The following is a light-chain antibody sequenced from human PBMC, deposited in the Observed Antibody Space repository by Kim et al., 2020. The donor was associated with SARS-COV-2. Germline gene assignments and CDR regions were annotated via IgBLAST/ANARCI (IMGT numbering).Light chain of an antibody. CDR2: GAS. J-gene: IGKJ1*01. CDR1: QSVSSNY. V-gene: IGKV3-20*01. Sequence: SPGERATLSCRASQSVSSNYLAWYQQKPGQAPRVLIYGASDRATGIPDRFSGSGSGTDFTLTISRLEPEDFAVYYCQQYGSSPWTFGQGTKVDIK. CDR3: QQYGSSPWT.